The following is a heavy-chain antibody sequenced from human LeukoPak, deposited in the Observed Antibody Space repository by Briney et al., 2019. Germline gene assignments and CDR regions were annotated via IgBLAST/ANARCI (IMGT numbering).Heavy chain of an antibody. J-gene: IGHJ5*02. Sequence: SETLSLTCTVSGYSISSGYYWGWIRPPPGKGLEWIGSIYHSGSTYYNPSLKSRVTISVDTSKNQFSLKLSSVTAADTAVYYCAREPGYQLQRGSHWFDPWGQGTLVTVSS. V-gene: IGHV4-38-2*02. CDR3: AREPGYQLQRGSHWFDP. D-gene: IGHD2-2*01. CDR1: GYSISSGYY. CDR2: IYHSGST.